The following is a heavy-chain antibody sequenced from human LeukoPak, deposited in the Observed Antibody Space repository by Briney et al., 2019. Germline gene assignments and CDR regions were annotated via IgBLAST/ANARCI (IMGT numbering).Heavy chain of an antibody. CDR2: ISYDGSNK. J-gene: IGHJ4*02. CDR1: GFTFSSYG. CDR3: AKGYYYDSSGWFDY. V-gene: IGHV3-30*18. D-gene: IGHD3-22*01. Sequence: GGSLRLSCAASGFTFSSYGMHWVHQAPGKGLEWVAVISYDGSNKYYADSVKGRFTISRDNSKNTLYLQMNSLRAEDTAVYYCAKGYYYDSSGWFDYWGQGTLVTVSS.